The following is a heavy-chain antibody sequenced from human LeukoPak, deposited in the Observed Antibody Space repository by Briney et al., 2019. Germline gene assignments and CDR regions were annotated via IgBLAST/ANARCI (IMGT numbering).Heavy chain of an antibody. D-gene: IGHD2-2*02. CDR1: GYTFTSYY. CDR3: ARAPSIVVVPAAIQGYWFDP. J-gene: IGHJ5*02. CDR2: INPSGGST. V-gene: IGHV1-46*01. Sequence: PGASVNVSCKASGYTFTSYYMHWVRQAPGQGLEWMGIINPSGGSTSYAQKFQGRVTMTRDTSTSTVYMELSSLRSEDTAVYYCARAPSIVVVPAAIQGYWFDPWGQGTLVTVSS.